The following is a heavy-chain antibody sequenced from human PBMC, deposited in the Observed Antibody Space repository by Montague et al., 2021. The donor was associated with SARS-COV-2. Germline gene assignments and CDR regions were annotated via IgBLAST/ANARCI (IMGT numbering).Heavy chain of an antibody. CDR1: GGSISSGGYY. CDR3: ARVLGGYCSGGSCYRGWYFDL. Sequence: TWSLTCTVSGGSISSGGYYWSWIRQHPGKGLEWIGYIYYSGSTYYNPSLKSRVTISVDTSKNQFSLKLSSVTAADTAVYYCARVLGGYCSGGSCYRGWYFDLWGRGTLVTVSS. CDR2: IYYSGST. D-gene: IGHD2-15*01. V-gene: IGHV4-31*03. J-gene: IGHJ2*01.